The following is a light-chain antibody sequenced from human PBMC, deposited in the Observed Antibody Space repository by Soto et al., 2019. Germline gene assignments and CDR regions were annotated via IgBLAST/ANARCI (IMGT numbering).Light chain of an antibody. CDR2: DVS. CDR3: CSYASRSRA. CDR1: SSDVGGYNY. V-gene: IGLV2-11*01. Sequence: QSALTQPRSVSGSPGQSVTISCTGTSSDVGGYNYVSWYQQHPGKAPKLMIYDVSKRPSGVPDRFSGSKSGNTASLTISGLQAEDEADYYCCSYASRSRAFGGGTKLTVL. J-gene: IGLJ3*02.